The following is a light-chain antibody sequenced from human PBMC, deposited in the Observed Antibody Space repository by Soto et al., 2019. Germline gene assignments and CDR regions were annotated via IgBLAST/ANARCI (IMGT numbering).Light chain of an antibody. CDR2: GAS. CDR1: QSVSIN. J-gene: IGKJ1*01. Sequence: EIVMAQSPGTLSVSPGAGATLSCRASQSVSINLAWYQQKPGQAPRLLIYGASTRATGIPDRFSGSGSGTDFTLTISSLQSEDFALYVWQQYNYWPGTFGQGTKVEVK. V-gene: IGKV3-15*01. CDR3: QQYNYWPGT.